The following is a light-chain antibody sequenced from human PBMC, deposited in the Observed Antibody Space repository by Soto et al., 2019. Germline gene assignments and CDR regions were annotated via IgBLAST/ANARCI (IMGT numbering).Light chain of an antibody. CDR2: TSS. CDR3: QKHDNAPLT. J-gene: IGKJ4*01. Sequence: DTQMTQSPSSLSASVGDRVTITCRASQDISNYLTWYQQKPGKVPKLLIYTSSTLQSGVPSRFSGSGSGTDFTLTISSLQPEDVATYYCQKHDNAPLTFGGGTKVEIK. CDR1: QDISNY. V-gene: IGKV1-27*01.